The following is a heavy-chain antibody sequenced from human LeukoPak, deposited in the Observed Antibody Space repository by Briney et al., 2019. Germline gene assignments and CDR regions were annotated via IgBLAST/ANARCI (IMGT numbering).Heavy chain of an antibody. V-gene: IGHV4-59*01. CDR2: IYYSGST. D-gene: IGHD2-8*01. J-gene: IGHJ6*03. CDR3: ARVGREMVYASLYHYYMDV. Sequence: PSETLSLTCTVSGGSISSYYWSWIRQPPGKGLEWIGYIYYSGSTNYNPSLKSRVTISVDTSKNQFSLKLSSVTAADTAVYYCARVGREMVYASLYHYYMDVWGKGTTVTVSS. CDR1: GGSISSYY.